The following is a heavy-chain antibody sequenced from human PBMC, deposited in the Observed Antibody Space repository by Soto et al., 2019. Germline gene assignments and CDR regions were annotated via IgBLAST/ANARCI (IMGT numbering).Heavy chain of an antibody. Sequence: EVQRVESGGGLVQPGGSLRLSCAASGFTFSTYAMTWVRQAPGKGLKSVSALIASGATTYHADSMKGRFTIYRDNSENTLYLPMNSWRAEDTAVYYCAKGLSGSQYDYYGMHIWGQGTTVTVYS. J-gene: IGHJ6*02. D-gene: IGHD1-26*01. CDR3: AKGLSGSQYDYYGMHI. CDR2: LIASGATT. V-gene: IGHV3-23*04. CDR1: GFTFSTYA.